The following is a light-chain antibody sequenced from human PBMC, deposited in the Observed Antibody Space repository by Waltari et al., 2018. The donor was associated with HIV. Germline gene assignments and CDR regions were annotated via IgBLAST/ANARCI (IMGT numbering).Light chain of an antibody. Sequence: QSALTQPASVSGSPGQSITISCTGGNTDIGLYNLVSWYQQHPGKAPQLVIYRVNSLPSGVSDRFSGSKSGNTASLTISSLQAEDEGDYYCSSYTSADSLLFGGGTKLTVL. CDR3: SSYTSADSLL. CDR1: NTDIGLYNL. CDR2: RVN. J-gene: IGLJ2*01. V-gene: IGLV2-14*01.